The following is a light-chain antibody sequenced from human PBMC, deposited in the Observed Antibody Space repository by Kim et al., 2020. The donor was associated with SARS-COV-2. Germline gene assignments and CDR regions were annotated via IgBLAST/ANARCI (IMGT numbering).Light chain of an antibody. Sequence: PGQSVTISCTGTSRDVGGYNYVSWYQQHPGKAPKRMIYDVSKRPSGVPDRFSGAKSGNTAYLTISGLQAEDEADYYCCSYAGSTRVFGGGTQLTVL. CDR3: CSYAGSTRV. J-gene: IGLJ3*02. V-gene: IGLV2-11*01. CDR2: DVS. CDR1: SRDVGGYNY.